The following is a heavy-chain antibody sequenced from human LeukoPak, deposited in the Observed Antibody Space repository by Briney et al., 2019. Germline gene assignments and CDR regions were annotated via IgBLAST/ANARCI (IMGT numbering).Heavy chain of an antibody. CDR1: GYTFTDYY. J-gene: IGHJ4*02. Sequence: ASVKVSCQPSGYTFTDYYMHWVRQAPGQGLEWLGWINPNSGGTNYAQKFQGRVTMTRDTSISTAYMELSRLRSDDTAVYYCARVYLGVYYYGSSGYSHLDYWGQGTLVTVSS. D-gene: IGHD3-22*01. CDR3: ARVYLGVYYYGSSGYSHLDY. V-gene: IGHV1-2*02. CDR2: INPNSGGT.